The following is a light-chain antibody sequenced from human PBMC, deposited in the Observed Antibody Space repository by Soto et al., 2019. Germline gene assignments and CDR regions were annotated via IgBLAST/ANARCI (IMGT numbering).Light chain of an antibody. CDR2: EVT. V-gene: IGLV2-14*01. Sequence: QSALTQPASVSGSPGQSITISCTGSSSDVGDYNFVSWYQQHPGKAPKLMIYEVTNRPSGVSNRFSGSKSGNTASLTISGLQAEDEADYFCSSYTSSSTEVFGTGTQLTVL. J-gene: IGLJ1*01. CDR1: SSDVGDYNF. CDR3: SSYTSSSTEV.